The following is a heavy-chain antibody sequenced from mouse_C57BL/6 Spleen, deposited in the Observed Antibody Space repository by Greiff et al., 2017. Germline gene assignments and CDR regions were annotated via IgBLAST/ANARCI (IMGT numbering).Heavy chain of an antibody. V-gene: IGHV1-15*01. J-gene: IGHJ2*01. CDR1: GYTFTDYE. CDR3: TNYYSNLDY. D-gene: IGHD2-5*01. CDR2: IDPETGGT. Sequence: VQGVESGAELVRPGASVTLSCKASGYTFTDYEMHWVKQTPVHGLEWIGAIDPETGGTAYNQKFKGKAILTADKSSSTAYMELRSLTSEDSAVYYCTNYYSNLDYWGQGTTLTVSS.